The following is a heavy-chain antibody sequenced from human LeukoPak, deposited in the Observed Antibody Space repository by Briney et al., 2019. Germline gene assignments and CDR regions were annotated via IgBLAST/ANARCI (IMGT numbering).Heavy chain of an antibody. CDR2: IYYSGNT. Sequence: SETLSLTCTVSGGSLSSGDYYWSWIRQPPGKGLEWIGYIYYSGNTYYNPSLKSRVTISVDTSKNQFSLKLTSVTAADTAVYYCASILYYDFWSGTNWFDPWGQGTLVTVSS. D-gene: IGHD3-3*01. V-gene: IGHV4-30-4*08. J-gene: IGHJ5*02. CDR3: ASILYYDFWSGTNWFDP. CDR1: GGSLSSGDYY.